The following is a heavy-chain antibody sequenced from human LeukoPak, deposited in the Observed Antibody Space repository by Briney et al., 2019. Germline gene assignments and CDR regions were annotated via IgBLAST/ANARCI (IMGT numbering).Heavy chain of an antibody. CDR1: GGSFSGYY. J-gene: IGHJ4*02. CDR3: VRDRHWTNDWVFDY. V-gene: IGHV4-34*01. Sequence: SETLSLTCAVYGGSFSGYYWSWIRQPPGKGLEWIGEINHSGSTNYNPSLKSRVTISVHTSKNQFSLKLSSVNAADTAVYCCVRDRHWTNDWVFDYWGQGTLVTVSS. CDR2: INHSGST. D-gene: IGHD1/OR15-1a*01.